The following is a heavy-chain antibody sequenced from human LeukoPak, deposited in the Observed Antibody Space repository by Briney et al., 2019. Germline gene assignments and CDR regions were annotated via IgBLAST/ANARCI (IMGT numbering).Heavy chain of an antibody. CDR3: ARDGWFGDYNWFDP. J-gene: IGHJ5*02. CDR1: GFTFSSYS. V-gene: IGHV3-48*01. Sequence: PGESLRLSCAASGFTFSSYSMNWVHQAPGKGLEWVSYISSASNTIYYADSVKGRFTVSRDSAKNSLYLQMNSLRAEDTAMYYCARDGWFGDYNWFDPWGQGTLVTVSS. D-gene: IGHD3-10*01. CDR2: ISSASNTI.